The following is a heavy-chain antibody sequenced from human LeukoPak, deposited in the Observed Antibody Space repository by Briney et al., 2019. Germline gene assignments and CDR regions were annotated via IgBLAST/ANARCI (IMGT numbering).Heavy chain of an antibody. J-gene: IGHJ4*02. CDR3: ARDGGSYGPR. CDR2: ISSSSTYI. D-gene: IGHD5-18*01. CDR1: GFTFSSYS. V-gene: IGHV3-21*01. Sequence: GGSLRLSCAASGFTFSSYSMNWVRQAPGKGLEWVSSISSSSTYIYYADSVKGRFAISRDNAKNSLYLQMNSLRAEDTAVYYCARDGGSYGPRWGQGTLVTVSS.